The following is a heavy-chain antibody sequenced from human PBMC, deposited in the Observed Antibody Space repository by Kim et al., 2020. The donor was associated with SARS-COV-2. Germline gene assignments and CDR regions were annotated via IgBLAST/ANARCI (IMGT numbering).Heavy chain of an antibody. Sequence: GGSLRLSCAASGCTFSSYSMNWVRQAPGKGLEWVSSISSSSYIYYADSVKGRFTISRDNAKNSLYLQMNSLRAEDTAVYYCARTVLINYDFWSGYYNDPGYWGQGTLVTVSS. V-gene: IGHV3-21*01. D-gene: IGHD3-3*01. J-gene: IGHJ4*02. CDR1: GCTFSSYS. CDR3: ARTVLINYDFWSGYYNDPGY. CDR2: ISSSSYI.